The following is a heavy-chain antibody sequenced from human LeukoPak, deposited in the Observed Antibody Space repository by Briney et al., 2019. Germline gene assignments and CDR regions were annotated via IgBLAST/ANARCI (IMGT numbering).Heavy chain of an antibody. CDR1: GGSISSSSYY. CDR3: ARDYYDSSGYYGWFDP. V-gene: IGHV4-39*07. Sequence: SETLSLTCIVSGGSISSSSYYWGWIRQPPGKGLEWIGSIYYSGSTYYNPSLKSRVTISVDTSKNQFSRKLSSVTAADTAVYYCARDYYDSSGYYGWFDPWGQGTLVTVSS. D-gene: IGHD3-22*01. CDR2: IYYSGST. J-gene: IGHJ5*02.